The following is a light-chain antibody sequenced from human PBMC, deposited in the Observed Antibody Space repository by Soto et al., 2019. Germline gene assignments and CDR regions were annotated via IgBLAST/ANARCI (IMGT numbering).Light chain of an antibody. V-gene: IGKV3-20*01. J-gene: IGKJ1*01. CDR3: QHFGSSRGT. Sequence: EIVWTQSPGTLSLSPGERATLSCRASQSVDSSYLAWDHQRPGQAPRLLIYGASSRATGIPDRFSGSGSGTDFTLTISRLEPEDFAVYYCQHFGSSRGTFGQGTKVDI. CDR2: GAS. CDR1: QSVDSSY.